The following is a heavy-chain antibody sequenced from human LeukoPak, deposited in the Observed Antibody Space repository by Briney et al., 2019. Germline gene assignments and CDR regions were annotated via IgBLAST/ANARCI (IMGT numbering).Heavy chain of an antibody. D-gene: IGHD1-26*01. J-gene: IGHJ4*02. CDR1: GFTFSSSA. CDR3: VRGYSGSYRADY. Sequence: PGGSLRLSCAASGFTFSSSAMSWVRQAPGKGLVWVSRINSDGSSTTYADSVKGRFTISRDNAETTLSLQVNSLRAEDTAVYYCVRGYSGSYRADYWGQGTLVTVSS. CDR2: INSDGSST. V-gene: IGHV3-74*01.